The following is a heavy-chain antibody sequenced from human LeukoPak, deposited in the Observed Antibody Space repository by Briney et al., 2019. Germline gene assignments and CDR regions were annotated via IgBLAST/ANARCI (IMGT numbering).Heavy chain of an antibody. CDR3: GSWSYSGYEEGRGRYYYYYMDV. V-gene: IGHV5-51*01. D-gene: IGHD5-12*01. CDR1: GYSFTSYW. J-gene: IGHJ6*03. CDR2: IYPGDSDT. Sequence: GESLKISCKGSGYSFTSYWIGWVRQMPGKGLGWMGIIYPGDSDTRYSPSFQGQVTISADKSISTAYLQWSSLKASDTAMYYCGSWSYSGYEEGRGRYYYYYMDVWGKGTTVTVSS.